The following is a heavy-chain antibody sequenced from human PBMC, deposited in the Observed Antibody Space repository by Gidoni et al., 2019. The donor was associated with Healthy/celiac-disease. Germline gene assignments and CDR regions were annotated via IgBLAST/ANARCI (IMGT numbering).Heavy chain of an antibody. CDR3: AREDYGDYVPGGY. Sequence: VQLGQSGAEVKKPGASVKGCCKASGGTCSSYSISWVRQAPGQGLEWMGRIIPILSIANHAQTCQGRVTITADRSTSTASMELSSLRSEDTAVYYCAREDYGDYVPGGYWGQGTLVTVSS. CDR2: IIPILSIA. V-gene: IGHV1-69*02. CDR1: GGTCSSYS. J-gene: IGHJ4*02. D-gene: IGHD4-17*01.